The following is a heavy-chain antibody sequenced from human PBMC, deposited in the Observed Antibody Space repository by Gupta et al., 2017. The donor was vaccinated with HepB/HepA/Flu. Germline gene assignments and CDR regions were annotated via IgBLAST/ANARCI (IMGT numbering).Heavy chain of an antibody. Sequence: QVQLQQWGAGLLKPSETLYLTCAVYGGSFSGYYWSWIRQPPGKGLEWIGEINHSGSTNYNPSLKSRVTISVDTSKNQFSLKLSSVTAADTAVYYCARQGYSSSWYRGRYFDYWGQGTLVTVSS. CDR3: ARQGYSSSWYRGRYFDY. J-gene: IGHJ4*02. D-gene: IGHD6-13*01. V-gene: IGHV4-34*01. CDR1: GGSFSGYY. CDR2: INHSGST.